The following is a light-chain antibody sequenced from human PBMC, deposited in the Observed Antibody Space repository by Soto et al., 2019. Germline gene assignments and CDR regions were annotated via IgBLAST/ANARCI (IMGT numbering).Light chain of an antibody. CDR1: QSISSW. CDR2: KAS. V-gene: IGKV1-5*03. Sequence: DIQMTQSPSTLSASVGDRVTITFRASQSISSWLAWYQQKPGKAPKLLIYKASSLESGVPSRFSGSGSGTEFTLTISSLQPDDFATYYCQQYNTYWTFGQGTKVGIK. J-gene: IGKJ1*01. CDR3: QQYNTYWT.